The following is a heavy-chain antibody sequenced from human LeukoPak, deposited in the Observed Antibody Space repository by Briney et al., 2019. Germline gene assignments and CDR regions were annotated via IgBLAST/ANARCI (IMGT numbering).Heavy chain of an antibody. CDR1: GFTFSGYD. CDR2: IGIPGDT. V-gene: IGHV3-13*01. D-gene: IGHD6-19*01. J-gene: IGHJ4*02. CDR3: ARAAAYGSGWYSDY. Sequence: PGGSLRLSCAASGFTFSGYDMHWLRQATGKGLEWVSGIGIPGDTYYPGSVKGRFTISRENAKNSFYLQMNSLRAEDTAMYYCARAAAYGSGWYSDYWGQGTLVTVSS.